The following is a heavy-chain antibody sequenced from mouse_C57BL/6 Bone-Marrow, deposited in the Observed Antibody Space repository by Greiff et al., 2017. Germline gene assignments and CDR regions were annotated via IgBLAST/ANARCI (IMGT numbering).Heavy chain of an antibody. CDR1: GYTFTSYW. Sequence: QVHVKQPGAELVKPGASVKLSCKASGYTFTSYWMQWVKQRPGQGLEWIGEIDPSDSYTNYNQKFKGKATLTVDTSSSTAYMQLSSLTSEDSAVYYCASGGVYGSSPAWFAYWGQGTLVTVSA. CDR2: IDPSDSYT. D-gene: IGHD1-1*01. J-gene: IGHJ3*01. CDR3: ASGGVYGSSPAWFAY. V-gene: IGHV1-50*01.